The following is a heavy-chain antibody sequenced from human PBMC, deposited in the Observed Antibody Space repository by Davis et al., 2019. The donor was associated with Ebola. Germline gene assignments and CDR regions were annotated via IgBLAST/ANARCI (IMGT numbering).Heavy chain of an antibody. V-gene: IGHV4-39*01. J-gene: IGHJ6*02. CDR3: AMNGMDV. CDR1: GGSISSSSYF. Sequence: MPSETLSLTCTVSGGSISSSSYFWGWIRQPPGKGLEWIGRIYYSGSTYYNPSLKSRVTISVDTSKNQFSLKVSSVTAADTAVYYCAMNGMDVWGQGITVTVSS. CDR2: IYYSGST.